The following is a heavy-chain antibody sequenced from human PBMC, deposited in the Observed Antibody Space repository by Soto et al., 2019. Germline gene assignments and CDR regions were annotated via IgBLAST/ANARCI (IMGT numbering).Heavy chain of an antibody. CDR3: ARGRYCSGGSCYHAFDI. CDR2: IYHSGST. CDR1: SGSISSGNW. D-gene: IGHD2-15*01. Sequence: QVQLQESGPGLVKPSWTLSLTCAVSSGSISSGNWWSWVRHPPGKGLEWIGEIYHSGSTTYNPSLKRRVTISVDKSKIQFSVKLSSVTAADTAVYYCARGRYCSGGSCYHAFDIWGQGTMVNVSS. J-gene: IGHJ3*02. V-gene: IGHV4-4*02.